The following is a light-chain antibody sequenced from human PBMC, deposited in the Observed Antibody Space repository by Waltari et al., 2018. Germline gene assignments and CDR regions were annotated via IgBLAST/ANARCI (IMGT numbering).Light chain of an antibody. J-gene: IGKJ1*01. CDR1: QAISSY. Sequence: AIRMTQSPSSFPASTGDRVTITCRASQAISSYLAWYQQKPGKSPRLLIYAASTLQSGVPSRFSGSGSGTDFTLTISCLQSEDSATYFCQQYYTSARTFGQGTKVEIK. CDR3: QQYYTSART. V-gene: IGKV1-8*01. CDR2: AAS.